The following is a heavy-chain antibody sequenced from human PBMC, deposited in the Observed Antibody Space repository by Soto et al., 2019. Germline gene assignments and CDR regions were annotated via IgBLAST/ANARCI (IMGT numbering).Heavy chain of an antibody. J-gene: IGHJ4*02. CDR1: GGSISSSNW. V-gene: IGHV4-4*01. CDR3: ARVTPFGMITFGAQGGYYFDY. CDR2: IYHSGST. Sequence: LSLTCAVSGGSISSSNWWRWVRQPPEKGLEWIGEIYHSGSTNYNPSLKSRVTISVDKSKNQFSLKLSSVTAADTAVYCCARVTPFGMITFGAQGGYYFDYWGQGTLVTVSS. D-gene: IGHD3-16*01.